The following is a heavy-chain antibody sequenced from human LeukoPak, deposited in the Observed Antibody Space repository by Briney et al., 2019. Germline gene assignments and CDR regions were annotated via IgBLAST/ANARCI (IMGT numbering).Heavy chain of an antibody. CDR2: IYPGDSDI. CDR3: ARPYTGSYFGGGY. J-gene: IGHJ4*02. D-gene: IGHD1-26*01. Sequence: GESLKISCKGSGYSFTSYWIGWVRQMPGKGLEWMGVIYPGDSDIRYSPSFQGQVTISADKSISTAYLQWSSLKASGTAVYYCARPYTGSYFGGGYWGQGTLVTVSS. CDR1: GYSFTSYW. V-gene: IGHV5-51*01.